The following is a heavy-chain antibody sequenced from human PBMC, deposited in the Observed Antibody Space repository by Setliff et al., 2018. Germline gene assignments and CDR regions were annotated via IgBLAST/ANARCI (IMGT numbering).Heavy chain of an antibody. D-gene: IGHD2-15*01. CDR1: GGSISSYF. Sequence: SETLSLTCTVSGGSISSYFWSWIRQPPGKGLEWIGYIYYSGSTSYNPSLKSRATISVDTSRNQFSLKLTSATAADTAVYYCARGGYVKMTYNWFDPWGQGTLVTVSS. CDR3: ARGGYVKMTYNWFDP. V-gene: IGHV4-59*01. CDR2: IYYSGST. J-gene: IGHJ5*02.